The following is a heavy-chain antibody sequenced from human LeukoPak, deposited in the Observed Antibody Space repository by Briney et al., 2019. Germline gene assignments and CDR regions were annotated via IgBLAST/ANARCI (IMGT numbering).Heavy chain of an antibody. CDR1: GYSFTSYW. CDR2: IYPGDSDT. V-gene: IGHV5-51*01. Sequence: GESLKISCKGFGYSFTSYWIGWVRQMPGKGLEWMGIIYPGDSDTRYSPSFQGQVTISADKSISTAYLQWSSLKASDTAMYYCARRIGWVRGPNWFDPWGQGTLVTVSS. J-gene: IGHJ5*02. D-gene: IGHD3-10*01. CDR3: ARRIGWVRGPNWFDP.